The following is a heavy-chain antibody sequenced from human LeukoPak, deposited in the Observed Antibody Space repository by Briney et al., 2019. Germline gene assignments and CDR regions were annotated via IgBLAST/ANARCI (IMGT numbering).Heavy chain of an antibody. Sequence: SETLSLTCAVYGGSFSGYYWNWIRQPPGKGLEWIGEINHSGSTNYNPSLKSRVTISVDTSKNQFSLRLSSVTAADTAVYYCAGGAKYSSSILFYWGQGTLVTVSS. CDR1: GGSFSGYY. D-gene: IGHD6-6*01. CDR2: INHSGST. CDR3: AGGAKYSSSILFY. V-gene: IGHV4-34*01. J-gene: IGHJ4*02.